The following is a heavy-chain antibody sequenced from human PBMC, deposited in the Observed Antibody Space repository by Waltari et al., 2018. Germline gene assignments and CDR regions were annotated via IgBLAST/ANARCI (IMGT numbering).Heavy chain of an antibody. CDR2: IIPIFGTA. V-gene: IGHV1-69*01. CDR1: GGTFSRYA. D-gene: IGHD2-15*01. J-gene: IGHJ2*01. Sequence: QVQLVQSGAEVKKPGSSVKVSCKASGGTFSRYAISWVRQAPGQGLEWMGGIIPIFGTANYAQKFQGRVTITADESTSTAYMELSSLRSEDTAVYYCARGDCSGGSCYRPWYFDLWGRGTLVTVSS. CDR3: ARGDCSGGSCYRPWYFDL.